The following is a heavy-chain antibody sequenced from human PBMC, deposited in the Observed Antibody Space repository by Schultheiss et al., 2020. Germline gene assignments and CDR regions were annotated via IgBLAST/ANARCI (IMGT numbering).Heavy chain of an antibody. CDR1: GGSFSGYY. V-gene: IGHV4-34*01. CDR3: ARLSCGGACFDY. D-gene: IGHD2-21*01. J-gene: IGHJ4*02. CDR2: INHSGST. Sequence: SETLSLTCAVYGGSFSGYYWSWIRQPPGKGLEWIGEINHSGSTNYNPSLKSRVTISVDTSKNQFSLKLSSVTAADTAVYYCARLSCGGACFDYWGQGNLVTVSS.